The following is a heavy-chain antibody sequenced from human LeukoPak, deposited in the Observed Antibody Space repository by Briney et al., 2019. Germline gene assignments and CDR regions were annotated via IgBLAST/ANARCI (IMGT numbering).Heavy chain of an antibody. CDR2: IYHTGSN. CDR1: GVSVSNADYY. J-gene: IGHJ6*02. D-gene: IGHD6-19*01. CDR3: ARHLPGGIAVAPDYYGMDV. V-gene: IGHV4-61*08. Sequence: MTSETLSLTCTVSGVSVSNADYYWSWIRHPPGKTLEWIGYIYHTGSNNYKYSLKSRVTISVDTSKNQFSLKLSSVTAADTAVYYCARHLPGGIAVAPDYYGMDVWGQGTTVTVSS.